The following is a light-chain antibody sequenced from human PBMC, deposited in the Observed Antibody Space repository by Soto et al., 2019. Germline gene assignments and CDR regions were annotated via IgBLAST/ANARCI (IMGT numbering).Light chain of an antibody. CDR3: QQYGSSPT. CDR2: GAS. Sequence: EIVLTQSPGTLSLSPGERATLSCRASQSVSSSYLAWYQQKTGQAPRLLIYGASSRATGIPARFSGSGSGTDFTLTISRLEPEDFAVYYCQQYGSSPTFGGGTKVEIK. J-gene: IGKJ4*01. CDR1: QSVSSSY. V-gene: IGKV3-20*01.